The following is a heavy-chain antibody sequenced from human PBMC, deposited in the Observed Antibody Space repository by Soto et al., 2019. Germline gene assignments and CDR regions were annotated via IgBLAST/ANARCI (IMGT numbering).Heavy chain of an antibody. CDR1: GYIFCTYS. CDR2: ISSSSSTI. V-gene: IGHV3-48*02. J-gene: IGHJ6*02. CDR3: TRDMREVLTMGYFYYGLDV. D-gene: IGHD1-26*01. Sequence: EVQLVESGGGLVQPGGSLRLSCGASGYIFCTYSMNWVRQAPGKGLEWVSYISSSSSTIYYADSVKGRFTISRDNAKNSLYLQMNSLRDEDTAVYYCTRDMREVLTMGYFYYGLDVWGQGTAVTVSS.